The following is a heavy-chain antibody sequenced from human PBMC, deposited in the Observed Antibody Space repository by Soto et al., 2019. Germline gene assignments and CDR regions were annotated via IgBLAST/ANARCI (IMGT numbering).Heavy chain of an antibody. CDR2: ISGSGGST. CDR1: GFTFSSYA. D-gene: IGHD3-3*01. CDR3: AKDAPEWLVDHYYGMDV. V-gene: IGHV3-23*01. Sequence: GGALRLSCAASGFTFSSYAMSWVRQAPGKGLEWVSAISGSGGSTYYADSVKGRFTISRDNSKNTLYLQMNSLRAEDTAVYYCAKDAPEWLVDHYYGMDVWGQGTTVTVSS. J-gene: IGHJ6*02.